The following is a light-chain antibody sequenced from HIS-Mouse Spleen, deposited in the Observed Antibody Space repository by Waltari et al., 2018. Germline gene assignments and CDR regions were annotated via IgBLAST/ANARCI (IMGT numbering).Light chain of an antibody. Sequence: EIVLTQSPGTLSLSPGERATLSCRASQSVSSSYLAWYQQKPGQAPRLPIYGASSRATGIPDRFSGSGSGTDFTLTISRLEPEDFAVYYCQQYGSSLSWTFGQGTKVEIK. CDR2: GAS. V-gene: IGKV3-20*01. J-gene: IGKJ1*01. CDR1: QSVSSSY. CDR3: QQYGSSLSWT.